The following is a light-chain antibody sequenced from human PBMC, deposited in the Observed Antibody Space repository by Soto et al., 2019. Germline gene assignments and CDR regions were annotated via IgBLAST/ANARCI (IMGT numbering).Light chain of an antibody. CDR2: GAS. CDR1: QSVSSSY. CDR3: EHYGSLVLT. Sequence: EIVLTQSPGTLSLSPGERATLSCRASQSVSSSYLAWYQQKPGQAPRLVIYGASSRATGSPDRFSGSASGTEFTLTIGRLEPEDFAVYYCEHYGSLVLTFGGGTKVEIK. J-gene: IGKJ4*01. V-gene: IGKV3-20*01.